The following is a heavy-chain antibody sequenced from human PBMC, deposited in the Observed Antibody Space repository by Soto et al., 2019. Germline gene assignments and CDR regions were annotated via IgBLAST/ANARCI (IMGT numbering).Heavy chain of an antibody. CDR2: VFYSGTT. V-gene: IGHV4-31*03. CDR3: ARGLTFLNWFAP. J-gene: IGHJ5*02. Sequence: QXXXQXXXPXXXXPXXTLALTCXXSGXXXTXXXXXXXWIRHRPGGGLEWIGHVFYSGTTFYNPSLKSRLTIXLXTSEXXXXXXLNSVTAADTAVYYCARGLTFLNWFAPWGQGTLVTVXS. CDR1: GXXXTXXXXX.